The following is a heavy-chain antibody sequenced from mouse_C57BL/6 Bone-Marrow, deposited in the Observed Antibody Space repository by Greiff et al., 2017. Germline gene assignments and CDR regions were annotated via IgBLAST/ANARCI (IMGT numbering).Heavy chain of an antibody. D-gene: IGHD1-1*01. CDR2: IYPGSGNT. CDR1: GYTFTDYY. Sequence: VQLVESGAELVRPGASVKLSCKASGYTFTDYYINWVKQRPGQGLEWIARIYPGSGNTYYNEKFKGKATLTAEKSSSTAYMQLSSLTSEDSAVYFCARHGSSPFAYWGQGTLVTVSA. V-gene: IGHV1-76*01. J-gene: IGHJ3*01. CDR3: ARHGSSPFAY.